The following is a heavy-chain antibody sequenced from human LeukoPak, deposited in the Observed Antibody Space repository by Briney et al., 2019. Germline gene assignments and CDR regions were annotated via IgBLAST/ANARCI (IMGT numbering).Heavy chain of an antibody. Sequence: GTSGKLSCSAAGATFSSYAISWVREAPGQGLGWMGGSFPIFGTANYAQTYPGRGTITASEDTTTTYLDLSSRSSGDTATDYCGRLLWFGESFWFDPWGQGTVVTVSS. CDR1: GATFSSYA. V-gene: IGHV1-69*01. D-gene: IGHD3-10*01. CDR2: SFPIFGTA. CDR3: GRLLWFGESFWFDP. J-gene: IGHJ5*02.